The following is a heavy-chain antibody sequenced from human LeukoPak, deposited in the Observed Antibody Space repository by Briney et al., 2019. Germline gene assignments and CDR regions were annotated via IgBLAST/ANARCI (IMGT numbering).Heavy chain of an antibody. D-gene: IGHD2-8*02. CDR1: GYTFTSYY. CDR2: INPSGGST. J-gene: IGHJ4*02. V-gene: IGHV1-46*01. Sequence: ASVKVSCKASGYTFTSYYMHWVRQAPGQGLEWMGIINPSGGSTSYARKFQGRVTMTRDTSTSTVYMELSSLRSEDTAVYCCARDLVGYVDYWGQGTLVTVSS. CDR3: ARDLVGYVDY.